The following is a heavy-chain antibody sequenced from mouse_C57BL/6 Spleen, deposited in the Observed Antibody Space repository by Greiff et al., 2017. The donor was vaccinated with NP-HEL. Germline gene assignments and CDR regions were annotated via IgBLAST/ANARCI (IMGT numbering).Heavy chain of an antibody. CDR2: IYPGSGST. J-gene: IGHJ4*01. Sequence: PGQGLEWIGDIYPGSGSTNYNEKFKSKATLTVDTSSSTAYMQLSSLTSEDSAVYYCARRDGSSYDYAMDYWGQGTSVTVSS. D-gene: IGHD1-1*01. CDR3: ARRDGSSYDYAMDY. V-gene: IGHV1-55*01.